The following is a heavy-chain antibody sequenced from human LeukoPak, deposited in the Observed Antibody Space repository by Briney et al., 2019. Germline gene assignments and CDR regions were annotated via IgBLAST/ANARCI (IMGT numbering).Heavy chain of an antibody. J-gene: IGHJ6*02. Sequence: SETLSLTCTVSGGSISSYYWSWIRQPPGKGLEWIGYIYYSGSTNYNPSLKSRVTISVDTSKNQFSLKLSSVTAADTAVYYCARLDSSGYYTPDVWGQGTTVTVSS. CDR3: ARLDSSGYYTPDV. CDR2: IYYSGST. D-gene: IGHD3-22*01. V-gene: IGHV4-59*01. CDR1: GGSISSYY.